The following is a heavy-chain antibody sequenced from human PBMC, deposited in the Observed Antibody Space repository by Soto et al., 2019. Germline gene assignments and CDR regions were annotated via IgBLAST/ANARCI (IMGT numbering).Heavy chain of an antibody. J-gene: IGHJ6*03. CDR3: ARDSSYGSGSFYYMDV. V-gene: IGHV1-2*04. CDR2: INPNSGGT. Sequence: GASVKVSCKASGYTFTGYYMHWVRQAPGQGLEWMGWINPNSGGTNYAQKFQGWVTMTRDTSISTAYMELSRLRSDDTAVYYCARDSSYGSGSFYYMDVWGKGTTVTVSS. CDR1: GYTFTGYY. D-gene: IGHD3-10*01.